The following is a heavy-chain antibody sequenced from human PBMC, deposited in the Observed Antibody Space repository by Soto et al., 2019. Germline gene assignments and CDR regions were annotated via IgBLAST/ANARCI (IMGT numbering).Heavy chain of an antibody. D-gene: IGHD4-17*01. CDR3: AHPRGYGVFDAYDF. CDR1: GFTFDTYA. V-gene: IGHV3-23*01. J-gene: IGHJ3*01. Sequence: PGGSLRLSCAASGFTFDTYAMSWVRQAPGKGLEWVSATSGSGSDTYHADSVKGRFTISRDNSISTLYLQMNSLRTEDTAVYYCAHPRGYGVFDAYDFWGQGAMVTVSS. CDR2: TSGSGSDT.